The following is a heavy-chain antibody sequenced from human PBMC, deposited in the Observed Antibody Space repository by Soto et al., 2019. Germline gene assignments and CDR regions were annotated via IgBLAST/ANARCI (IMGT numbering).Heavy chain of an antibody. Sequence: QLQLQESGPGLVKPSETLSLTCTVSGGSVSSNSYSWGWIRQSPGKGLEWIGIIYSTENTYYHPSLLGRVTIAADTAMHEFSLGLSSVTAADTAVYYCARLNGYCVSTGCHGYYGMDVWGQGTTVTVSS. J-gene: IGHJ6*02. CDR1: GGSVSSNSYS. CDR3: ARLNGYCVSTGCHGYYGMDV. D-gene: IGHD2-2*03. CDR2: IYSTENT. V-gene: IGHV4-39*01.